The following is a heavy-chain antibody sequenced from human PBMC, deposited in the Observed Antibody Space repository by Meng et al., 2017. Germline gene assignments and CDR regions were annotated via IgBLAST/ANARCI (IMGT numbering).Heavy chain of an antibody. CDR2: IRSKTDSYAT. J-gene: IGHJ3*02. Sequence: GESLKISCVVSGFTLSGPDVHWVRQVSGQGLEWVGRIRSKTDSYATAFAASVKGRIIISRDDSKNTAYLRLNSLKTEDTAVYYCTVYSRGHIWGQGTMVTVSS. CDR3: TVYSRGHI. CDR1: GFTLSGPD. V-gene: IGHV3-73*01. D-gene: IGHD6-13*01.